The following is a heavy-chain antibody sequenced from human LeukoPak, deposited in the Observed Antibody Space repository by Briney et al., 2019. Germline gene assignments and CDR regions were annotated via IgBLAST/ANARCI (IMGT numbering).Heavy chain of an antibody. CDR1: GGSISSGSYY. J-gene: IGHJ5*02. CDR3: ARLGWLYGSGSMNWFDP. CDR2: IYYSGST. Sequence: SETLSLTCTVSGGSISSGSYYWSWIRQPPGKGLEWIGYIYYSGSTNYNPSLKSRVTISVDTSKNQFSLKLSSVTAADTAVYYCARLGWLYGSGSMNWFDPWSQGTLVTVSS. V-gene: IGHV4-61*01. D-gene: IGHD3-10*01.